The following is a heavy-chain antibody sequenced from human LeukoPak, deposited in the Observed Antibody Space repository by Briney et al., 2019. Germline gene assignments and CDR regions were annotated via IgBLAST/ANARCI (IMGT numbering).Heavy chain of an antibody. D-gene: IGHD6-13*01. J-gene: IGHJ6*02. Sequence: ASVKVSCKASGYTFTSYYMHWVRQAPGQGLEWMGIINPSGGSTSYAQKFQGRVTMTRDTSTSTVYMELSSLRSKDTAVYYCARDGRSSSWYVNYYYGMDVWGQGTTVTVSS. V-gene: IGHV1-46*01. CDR3: ARDGRSSSWYVNYYYGMDV. CDR1: GYTFTSYY. CDR2: INPSGGST.